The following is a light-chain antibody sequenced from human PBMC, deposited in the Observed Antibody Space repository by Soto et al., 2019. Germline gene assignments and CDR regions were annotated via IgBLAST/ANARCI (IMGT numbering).Light chain of an antibody. CDR3: QQRSNWPPIT. CDR1: QSVSSRY. Sequence: EIVLTQSPGTLSLSPGERATLSCRASQSVSSRYLAWYQQKPGQAPRLLLFGANRRATGIPARFSGSGSGTDFTLTISSLEPEDFAVYYCQQRSNWPPITFGQGTRLEIK. J-gene: IGKJ5*01. CDR2: GAN. V-gene: IGKV3D-20*02.